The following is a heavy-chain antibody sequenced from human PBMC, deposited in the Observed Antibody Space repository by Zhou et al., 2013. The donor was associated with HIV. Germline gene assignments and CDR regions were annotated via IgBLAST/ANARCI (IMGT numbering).Heavy chain of an antibody. CDR3: TRVAVPAYTYPPYFDS. J-gene: IGHJ4*02. CDR1: GYSFTAYG. CDR2: IMPVFGTV. V-gene: IGHV1-69*05. D-gene: IGHD2-2*01. Sequence: QVQLVQSGTEMTRPGASVKVSCKASGYSFTAYGISWVRLAPGQGLEWMGGIMPVFGTVYYARKFQGRVTITTDESTTTAYMDLSSLLFEDTAVYFCTRVAVPAYTYPPYFDSWGQGTLITVSS.